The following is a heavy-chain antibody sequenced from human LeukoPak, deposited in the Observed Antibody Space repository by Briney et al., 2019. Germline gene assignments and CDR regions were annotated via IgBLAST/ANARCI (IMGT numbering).Heavy chain of an antibody. CDR1: GFTFSSHS. D-gene: IGHD4-17*01. CDR2: ISSSSSYI. J-gene: IGHJ4*02. V-gene: IGHV3-21*01. Sequence: GGSLRLSCAASGFTFSSHSMNWVRQAPGKGLEWVSSISSSSSYIYYADSVKGRFTISRDNAKNSLYLQMNSLRAEDTAVYYCARPRDYGDYGGGYWGQGTLVTVSS. CDR3: ARPRDYGDYGGGY.